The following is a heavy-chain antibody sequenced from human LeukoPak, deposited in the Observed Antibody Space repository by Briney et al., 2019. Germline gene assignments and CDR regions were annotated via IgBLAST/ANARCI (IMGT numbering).Heavy chain of an antibody. CDR3: AILLSPFGEDTFDI. D-gene: IGHD3-10*01. CDR2: ISYDGSNK. Sequence: GRSLRLSCAASGFTFSSYAMHWVRQAPGKGLEWVAVISYDGSNKYYADSVKGRFTISRDNSKNTLYLQMNSLRAEDTAVYYCAILLSPFGEDTFDIWGQGTMVIVSS. J-gene: IGHJ3*02. CDR1: GFTFSSYA. V-gene: IGHV3-30*04.